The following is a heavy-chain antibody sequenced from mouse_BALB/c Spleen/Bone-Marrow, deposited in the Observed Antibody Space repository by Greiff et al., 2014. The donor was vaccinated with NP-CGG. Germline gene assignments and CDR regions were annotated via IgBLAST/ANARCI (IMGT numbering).Heavy chain of an antibody. J-gene: IGHJ4*01. CDR2: IWGDGST. V-gene: IGHV2-6-7*01. Sequence: VMLVESGPGLVAPSQSLSITCTVSGISLTGYGVSWVRQPPGKGLEWLGMIWGDGSTDYNSALKSKLSISKDNSKSKVFLKMNSLQTDDTARYYCARYCFLITRALDYWGQGTSVTVSS. CDR1: GISLTGYG. D-gene: IGHD2-4*01. CDR3: ARYCFLITRALDY.